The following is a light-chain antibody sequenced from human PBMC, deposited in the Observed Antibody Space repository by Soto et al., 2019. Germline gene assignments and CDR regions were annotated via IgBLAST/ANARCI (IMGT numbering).Light chain of an antibody. J-gene: IGKJ5*01. CDR1: QSVSIR. CDR3: QHYYGTSPIT. CDR2: GAS. Sequence: VLTQSPVTLSLSPGERATLSCRASQSVSIRLAWYQHKSGQAPRLLISGASSRATGIPDRFSGSGSGTDFTLTISRLEPEDFALYYCQHYYGTSPITFGQGTRLEIK. V-gene: IGKV3-20*01.